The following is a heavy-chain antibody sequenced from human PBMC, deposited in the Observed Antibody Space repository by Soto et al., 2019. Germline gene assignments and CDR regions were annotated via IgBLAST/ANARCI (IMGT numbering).Heavy chain of an antibody. V-gene: IGHV3-73*01. CDR3: SRPNDYGDYGGDY. CDR2: IRSKANNYAT. J-gene: IGHJ4*02. CDR1: GFTFSGSA. D-gene: IGHD4-17*01. Sequence: GGSLSLSCAVSGFTFSGSAMHWVRQASGKGLEWVGRIRSKANNYATTYAASVKGRFTISRDDSKNTAYLQMNSLKTEDTAVYYCSRPNDYGDYGGDYWGQGTLVTVSS.